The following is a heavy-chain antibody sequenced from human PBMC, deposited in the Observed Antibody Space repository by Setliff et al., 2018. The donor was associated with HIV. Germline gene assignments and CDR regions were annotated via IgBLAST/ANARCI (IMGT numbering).Heavy chain of an antibody. J-gene: IGHJ3*02. Sequence: PSETLSLTCTVSGGSISSYYWNWIRQPAGKGLEWIGRIYTSGSTNYNPSLKSRVTMSVDTAKNQFSLKLSSVTVADTAVYYCARSSAERSAVRGLAIAFDIWGPGTKVTVSS. D-gene: IGHD3-10*01. CDR2: IYTSGST. V-gene: IGHV4-4*07. CDR1: GGSISSYY. CDR3: ARSSAERSAVRGLAIAFDI.